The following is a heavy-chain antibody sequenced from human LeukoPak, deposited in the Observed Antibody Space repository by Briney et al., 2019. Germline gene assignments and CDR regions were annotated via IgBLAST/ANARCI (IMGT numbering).Heavy chain of an antibody. CDR3: ARVESLNYYDSSGYPSDY. Sequence: GGSLRLSCAASGFTFSSYSMNWVRQAPGKGLEWVSYISSSSSTIYYADSVKGRFTISRDNAKNSLYLQMNSLRAEDTAVYYCARVESLNYYDSSGYPSDYWGQGTLVTVSS. J-gene: IGHJ4*02. CDR2: ISSSSSTI. V-gene: IGHV3-48*01. CDR1: GFTFSSYS. D-gene: IGHD3-22*01.